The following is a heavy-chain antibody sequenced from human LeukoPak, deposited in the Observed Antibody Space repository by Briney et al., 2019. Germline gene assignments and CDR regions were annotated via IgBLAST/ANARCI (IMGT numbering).Heavy chain of an antibody. D-gene: IGHD6-19*01. CDR1: GFTVSSSY. Sequence: GGSLRLSCAASGFTVSSSYMNWVRQAPGKGLEWVSVIYSGTSTYYADSVKGRLTISRDNSKNTLYLQMNSLRAEDTAVYYCARGRRAGRFDYWGQRTLVTVSS. J-gene: IGHJ4*02. CDR2: IYSGTST. V-gene: IGHV3-53*01. CDR3: ARGRRAGRFDY.